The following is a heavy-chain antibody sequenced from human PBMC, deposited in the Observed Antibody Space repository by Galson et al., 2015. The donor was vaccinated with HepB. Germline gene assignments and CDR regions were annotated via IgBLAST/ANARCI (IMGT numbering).Heavy chain of an antibody. CDR3: ARGYCSGGSCPPDY. CDR1: GFTFSDYS. CDR2: ISSSSSTI. Sequence: SLRLSCAASGFTFSDYSMNWVRQAPGKGLEWVSYISSSSSTIYYADSVKGRFTTSRDNAKNSLYLQMNSLRDEDTAVYYCARGYCSGGSCPPDYWGQGTLVTVSS. V-gene: IGHV3-48*02. J-gene: IGHJ4*02. D-gene: IGHD2-15*01.